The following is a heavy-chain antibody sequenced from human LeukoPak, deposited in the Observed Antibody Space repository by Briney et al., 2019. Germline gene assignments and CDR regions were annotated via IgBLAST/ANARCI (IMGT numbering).Heavy chain of an antibody. D-gene: IGHD6-19*01. J-gene: IGHJ4*02. Sequence: SETLSLTCAVYGGSFSGYYWSWIRQPPGKGLEWIGEINHSGSTNYNPSLKSRVTISVDTSKNQFSLKLSSVTAADTAVYYCARDTSPARGWWSYWGQGTLVTVSS. CDR3: ARDTSPARGWWSY. CDR2: INHSGST. V-gene: IGHV4-34*01. CDR1: GGSFSGYY.